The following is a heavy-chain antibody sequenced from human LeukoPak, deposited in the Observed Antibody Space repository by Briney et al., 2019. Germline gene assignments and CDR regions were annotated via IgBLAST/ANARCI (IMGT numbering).Heavy chain of an antibody. V-gene: IGHV3-21*04. J-gene: IGHJ6*03. CDR2: ITRSNYI. D-gene: IGHD2-21*01. CDR1: GFTFSSYS. Sequence: GGSLRLSCAASGFTFSSYSMNWVRQAPGKGLEWVSSITRSNYIYYEDSVKGRFTISRDNAKNSLYLQMNSLRAEDTAVYYCAAISSYYYMDVWGKGTTVTISS. CDR3: AAISSYYYMDV.